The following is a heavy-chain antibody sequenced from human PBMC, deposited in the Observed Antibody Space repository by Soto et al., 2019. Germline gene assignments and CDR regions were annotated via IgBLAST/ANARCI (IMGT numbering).Heavy chain of an antibody. Sequence: ASVKVSCKASGYTFTSYGISWVRQAPGQGLEWMGWISAYNGNTNYAQKLQGRVTMTTDTSTSTAYMELRSLRSDDTAVYYCARDYVVVVAATQGSDYYYYGMDVWGQGTTVTVSS. CDR1: GYTFTSYG. D-gene: IGHD2-15*01. CDR2: ISAYNGNT. J-gene: IGHJ6*02. CDR3: ARDYVVVVAATQGSDYYYYGMDV. V-gene: IGHV1-18*01.